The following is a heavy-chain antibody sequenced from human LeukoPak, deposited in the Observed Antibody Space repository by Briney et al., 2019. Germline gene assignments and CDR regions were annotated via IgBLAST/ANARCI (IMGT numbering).Heavy chain of an antibody. CDR3: ARVGKQQLPRGDAFDI. CDR1: GFTFSSYW. D-gene: IGHD6-13*01. V-gene: IGHV3-74*01. Sequence: GGSLRLSCAASGFTFSSYWMHWVRQAPGKGLVWVSHINSDGSSTSYADSVKGRFTISRDNAKNTLYLQMNSLRAEDTAVYYCARVGKQQLPRGDAFDIWGQGTMVTVSS. J-gene: IGHJ3*02. CDR2: INSDGSST.